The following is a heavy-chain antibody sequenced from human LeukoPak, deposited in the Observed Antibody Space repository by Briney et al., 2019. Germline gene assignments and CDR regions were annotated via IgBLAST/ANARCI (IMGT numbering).Heavy chain of an antibody. CDR1: GFTFSNAW. J-gene: IGHJ4*02. CDR2: IRNDESNK. V-gene: IGHV3-30*02. Sequence: GGSLRLSCAASGFTFSNAWMTWVRQAPGKGLEWVAFIRNDESNKYYADSVKGRFTISRDYSENTLYLQMNSLRAEDTAVYYCAKDRDMTTVTGPDYWGQGTLVTVSS. D-gene: IGHD4-17*01. CDR3: AKDRDMTTVTGPDY.